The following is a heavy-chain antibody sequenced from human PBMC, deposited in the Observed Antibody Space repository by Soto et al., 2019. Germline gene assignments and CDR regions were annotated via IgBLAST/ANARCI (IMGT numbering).Heavy chain of an antibody. J-gene: IGHJ6*03. V-gene: IGHV1-46*03. CDR1: GYTFTSYY. Sequence: GASVKVSCKASGYTFTSYYMHWVRHAPGQGLEWMGIINPSDGSTSYAQKFQGRVTMTRDTSTSTVYMELSSLRSEDTAVYYCASSQAPTYGSGSYYMDVWGKGTTVTVSS. D-gene: IGHD3-10*01. CDR2: INPSDGST. CDR3: ASSQAPTYGSGSYYMDV.